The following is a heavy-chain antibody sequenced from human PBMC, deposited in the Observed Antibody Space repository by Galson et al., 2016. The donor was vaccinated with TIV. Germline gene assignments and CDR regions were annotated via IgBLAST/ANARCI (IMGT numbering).Heavy chain of an antibody. D-gene: IGHD1-7*01. J-gene: IGHJ4*02. CDR1: GFTFDSYT. CDR2: ISHDGNNK. CDR3: TRDGRGNWKYVDYFDY. Sequence: SLRLSCAASGFTFDSYTFHWVRQIPGKGLEWVAIISHDGNNKDFADSVQGRFTISRDSSKNTVFLQMNSLRLEDTAVYYCTRDGRGNWKYVDYFDYWGQGTLVTVSS. V-gene: IGHV3-30-3*01.